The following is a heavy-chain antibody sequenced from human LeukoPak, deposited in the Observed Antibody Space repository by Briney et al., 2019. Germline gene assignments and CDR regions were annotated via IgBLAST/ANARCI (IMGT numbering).Heavy chain of an antibody. CDR2: INSDGSST. D-gene: IGHD4-17*01. V-gene: IGHV3-74*01. CDR3: ARGYGVDS. CDR1: GFTFSSYD. J-gene: IGHJ4*02. Sequence: GGALRLSCAASGFTFSSYDMHWVRQAPGKGLGWVSRINSDGSSTSYADSVKGRFTISRDNAKNTLYLQMNSLRAEDTAVYYCARGYGVDSGGQGTLVTVSS.